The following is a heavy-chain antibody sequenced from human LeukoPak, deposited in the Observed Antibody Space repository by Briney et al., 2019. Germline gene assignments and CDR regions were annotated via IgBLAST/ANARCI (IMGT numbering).Heavy chain of an antibody. V-gene: IGHV3-23*01. D-gene: IGHD3-22*01. Sequence: PGGSLRLSCAASGFTFSSYAMSWVRQAPGKGMGWVSLISGRGATIYYANSLKGRFTISRDNFKNTLYLQMNSLRAEDTAVYYCAKDERSSGYFLDYWGQGTLVTVSS. J-gene: IGHJ4*02. CDR2: ISGRGATI. CDR3: AKDERSSGYFLDY. CDR1: GFTFSSYA.